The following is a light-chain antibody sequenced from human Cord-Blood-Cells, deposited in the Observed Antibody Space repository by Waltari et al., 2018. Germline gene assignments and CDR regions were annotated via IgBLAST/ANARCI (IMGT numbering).Light chain of an antibody. Sequence: DIQMTQSPSSLSASVGDRVTITCQASQDISNYLNWYQQKPGKAPKLLIYDASNLEKGVPSRFSGSGSGTDFTFTISSLQHEDIATYYCQQYDNLPLTFGGGTKVEIK. V-gene: IGKV1-33*01. CDR2: DAS. J-gene: IGKJ4*01. CDR3: QQYDNLPLT. CDR1: QDISNY.